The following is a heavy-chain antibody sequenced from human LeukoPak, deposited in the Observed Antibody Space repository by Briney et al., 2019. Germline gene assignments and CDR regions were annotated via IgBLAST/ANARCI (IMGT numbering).Heavy chain of an antibody. CDR1: GFTFSSYE. CDR2: ISMSGSTI. V-gene: IGHV3-48*03. Sequence: GGSLRLSCAASGFTFSSYEMNWVRQAPGKGLDWVSFISMSGSTIYYADSVKGRFTISRNKAKHSLYLQMNSLRAEDTAVYYCARPRGCGSSRCNNFDYWGQGTLVTVSS. CDR3: ARPRGCGSSRCNNFDY. D-gene: IGHD2-2*01. J-gene: IGHJ4*02.